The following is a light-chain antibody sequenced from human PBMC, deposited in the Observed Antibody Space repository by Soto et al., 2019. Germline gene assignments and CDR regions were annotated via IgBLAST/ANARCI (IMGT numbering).Light chain of an antibody. Sequence: QSALTQPPSVSGSPGQSVTISCTGTSSDVGSYNRVCWYQQPPGTAPKLMIYDVSNRPSGVPDRFSGSKSGNTASLTISGLQAEDEAEYYCSSFTSTDTYVFGSGTKLTVL. V-gene: IGLV2-18*02. CDR3: SSFTSTDTYV. J-gene: IGLJ1*01. CDR1: SSDVGSYNR. CDR2: DVS.